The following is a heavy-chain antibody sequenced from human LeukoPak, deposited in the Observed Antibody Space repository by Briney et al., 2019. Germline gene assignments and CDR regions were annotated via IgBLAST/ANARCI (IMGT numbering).Heavy chain of an antibody. CDR3: ARSLSGTIEVSLYSYYGMDV. J-gene: IGHJ6*02. V-gene: IGHV3-7*01. D-gene: IGHD5/OR15-5a*01. CDR1: GFTFKYYW. CDR2: IKQDASEK. Sequence: PGGSLRLSCVDSGFTFKYYWMSWVRQPPGKGLEWVANIKQDASEKYYVDSVRGRFTISRDNAQNSLYLQMNSLRADDTAVYYCARSLSGTIEVSLYSYYGMDVWGQGTTVTVSS.